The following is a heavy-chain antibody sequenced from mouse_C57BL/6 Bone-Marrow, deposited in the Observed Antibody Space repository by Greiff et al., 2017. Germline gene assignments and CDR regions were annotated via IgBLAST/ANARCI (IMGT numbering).Heavy chain of an antibody. CDR1: GFTFSSYG. J-gene: IGHJ2*01. V-gene: IGHV5-6*02. CDR3: ARRFYFDY. CDR2: ISSGGSYT. Sequence: EVNLVESGGDLVKPGGSLKLSCAASGFTFSSYGMSWVRQTPDKRLEWVATISSGGSYTYYPDSVKGRFTISRDNAKNTLYLQMSSLKSEDTAMYYCARRFYFDYWGQGTTLTVSS.